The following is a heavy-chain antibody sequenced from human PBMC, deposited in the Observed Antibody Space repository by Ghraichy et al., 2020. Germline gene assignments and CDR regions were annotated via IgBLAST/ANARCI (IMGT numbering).Heavy chain of an antibody. J-gene: IGHJ4*02. D-gene: IGHD3-10*01. CDR3: VKEGYYYGSGSYYPT. CDR2: ISSNGGST. CDR1: GFTFSSYA. Sequence: GGSLRLSCSASGFTFSSYAMHWVRQAPGKGLEYVSAISSNGGSTYYADSVKGRFTISRDNSKNTLYLQMSSLRAEDTAVYYCVKEGYYYGSGSYYPTWGQRTLFTVSS. V-gene: IGHV3-64D*09.